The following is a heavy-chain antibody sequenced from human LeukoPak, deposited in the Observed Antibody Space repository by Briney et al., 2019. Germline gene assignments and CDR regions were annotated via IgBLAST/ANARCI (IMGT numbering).Heavy chain of an antibody. Sequence: GESLKIYCEGTGYTFTSYWIGWVRQMTGKGLEWMGIIYHGDSDTRYSPPFQGQDNMSADNSNSIAYLQWSNLKTSGSAMYYCARHRACGSGSYYEYWGRGTLVTV. J-gene: IGHJ4*02. CDR1: GYTFTSYW. CDR2: IYHGDSDT. D-gene: IGHD3-10*01. V-gene: IGHV5-51*01. CDR3: ARHRACGSGSYYEY.